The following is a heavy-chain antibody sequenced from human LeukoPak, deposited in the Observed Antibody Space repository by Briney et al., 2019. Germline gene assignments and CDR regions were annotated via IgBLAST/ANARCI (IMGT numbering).Heavy chain of an antibody. D-gene: IGHD3-9*01. CDR1: GGSFSGYY. V-gene: IGHV4-34*01. CDR2: IYHSGST. Sequence: SETLSLTCAVYGGSFSGYYWSWIRQPPGKGLEWIGEIYHSGSTNYNPSLKSRVTISVDTSKNQFSLKLSSVTAADTAVYYCARVRSYYDILTGYEIVMIDYWGQGTLVTVSS. CDR3: ARVRSYYDILTGYEIVMIDY. J-gene: IGHJ4*02.